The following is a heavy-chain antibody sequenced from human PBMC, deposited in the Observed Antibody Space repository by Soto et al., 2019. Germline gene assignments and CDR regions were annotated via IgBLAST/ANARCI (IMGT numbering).Heavy chain of an antibody. V-gene: IGHV4-31*03. Sequence: SETLSLTCTVSGGSISSGGYYWSWIRQHPGKGLEWIGYIYYSGSTYYNPSLKSRVTISVDTSKNQFSLKLSSVTAADTAVYYCERHYRDNSRYRNYANWFDTWGQGTLVTVSS. D-gene: IGHD4-4*01. CDR1: GGSISSGGYY. CDR2: IYYSGST. CDR3: ERHYRDNSRYRNYANWFDT. J-gene: IGHJ5*02.